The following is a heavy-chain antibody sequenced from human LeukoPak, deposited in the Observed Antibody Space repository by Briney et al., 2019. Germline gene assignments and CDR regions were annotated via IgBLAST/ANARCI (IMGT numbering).Heavy chain of an antibody. CDR2: INAGNGNT. J-gene: IGHJ6*02. D-gene: IGHD3-10*01. CDR1: GYTFTSYA. CDR3: ARDRGGGDYYYYGMDV. Sequence: ASVKVSCKASGYTFTSYAMHWVRQAPGQRLEWVGWINAGNGNTKYSQKFQGRVTITRDTSASTAYMELSSLRSEDTAVYYCARDRGGGDYYYYGMDVWGQGTTVTVSS. V-gene: IGHV1-3*01.